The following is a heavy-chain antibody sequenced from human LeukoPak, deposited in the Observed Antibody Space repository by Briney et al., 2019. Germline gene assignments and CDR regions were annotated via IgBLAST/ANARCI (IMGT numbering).Heavy chain of an antibody. D-gene: IGHD5-18*01. CDR2: RNPNSGNT. J-gene: IGHJ4*02. CDR1: GYTFTIYD. CDR3: ARVTGRVRYSYGLGY. Sequence: AAVTVSYMPSGYTFTIYDINWVRQAPGQGGEGMGWRNPNSGNTGYAQKFQGRVTMTRTTTISIAYMERSSLSSEDTAVYYCARVTGRVRYSYGLGYWGQGTLVTVSS. V-gene: IGHV1-8*01.